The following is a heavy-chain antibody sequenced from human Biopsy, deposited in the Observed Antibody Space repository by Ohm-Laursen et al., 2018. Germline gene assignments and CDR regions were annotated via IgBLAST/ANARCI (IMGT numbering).Heavy chain of an antibody. CDR2: INPVGGST. D-gene: IGHD3-3*01. J-gene: IGHJ4*02. Sequence: GASVKVSCKGSGYTFTNHYIHWVRQAPGQGLEWMGIINPVGGSTNYAQKFQGRVTLTTDTSTSTVHMELRSLRSDDTAVYYCARLLQTDGDGFWSGYYDYWGQGTLVIVSS. V-gene: IGHV1-46*01. CDR3: ARLLQTDGDGFWSGYYDY. CDR1: GYTFTNHY.